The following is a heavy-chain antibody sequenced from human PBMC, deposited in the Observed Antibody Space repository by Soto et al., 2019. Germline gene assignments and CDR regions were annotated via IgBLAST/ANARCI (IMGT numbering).Heavy chain of an antibody. CDR2: ISAYNGNT. D-gene: IGHD3-3*01. Sequence: ASVKVSCKASGYTFTSYGISWVRQAPGQGLEWMGWISAYNGNTNYAQKLQGRVTMTRDTARSTVYMELGSLRSDDTAIYYCARSSVGNFGIIIEGSNWFDPWGQGTLVTVSS. CDR3: ARSSVGNFGIIIEGSNWFDP. J-gene: IGHJ5*02. V-gene: IGHV1-18*01. CDR1: GYTFTSYG.